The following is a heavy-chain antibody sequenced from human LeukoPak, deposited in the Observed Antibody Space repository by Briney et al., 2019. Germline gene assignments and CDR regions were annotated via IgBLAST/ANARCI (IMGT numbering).Heavy chain of an antibody. CDR2: ISSSSSYI. CDR3: ARMRSLSGRTDY. CDR1: GFTFSTYS. D-gene: IGHD1-14*01. J-gene: IGHJ4*02. Sequence: PGGSLRLSCAASGFTFSTYSMNWVRQAPGKGLEWVSSISSSSSYIYYADSVKGRFTISRDNAKNSLYLQMNSLRAEDTAVYYCARMRSLSGRTDYWGQGTLVTVSS. V-gene: IGHV3-21*01.